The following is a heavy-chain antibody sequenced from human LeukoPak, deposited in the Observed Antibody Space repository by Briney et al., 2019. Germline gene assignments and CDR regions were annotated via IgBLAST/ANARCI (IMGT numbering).Heavy chain of an antibody. CDR3: AREEEAVAANWFDP. V-gene: IGHV1-69*13. Sequence: SVKVSCKASGGTFSSYAISWVRQAPGQGLEWMGGIIPIFGTANYAQKFQGRVTITADESTSTAYMELSSPRSEDTAVYYCAREEEAVAANWFDPWGQGTLVTVSS. J-gene: IGHJ5*02. CDR2: IIPIFGTA. D-gene: IGHD6-19*01. CDR1: GGTFSSYA.